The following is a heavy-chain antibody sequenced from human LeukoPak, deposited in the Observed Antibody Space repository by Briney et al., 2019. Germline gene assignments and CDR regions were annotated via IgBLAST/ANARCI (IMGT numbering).Heavy chain of an antibody. V-gene: IGHV4-34*01. D-gene: IGHD3-10*01. J-gene: IGHJ4*02. CDR1: GGSFSGYY. Sequence: SETLSLTCAVYGGSFSGYYWSWIRQPPGKGLEWMGEINHSGSTNYNPSLKSRVTISVDTSKNQFSLKLSSVTAADTAVYYCARGKDYYGSGSSLDYWGQGTLVTVSS. CDR2: INHSGST. CDR3: ARGKDYYGSGSSLDY.